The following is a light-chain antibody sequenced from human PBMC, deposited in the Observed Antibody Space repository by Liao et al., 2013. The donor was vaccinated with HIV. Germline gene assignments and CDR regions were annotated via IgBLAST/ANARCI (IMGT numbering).Light chain of an antibody. CDR1: NVGDKH. CDR2: YDS. Sequence: SYELTQPPSMSVSPGQTARIICSGDNVGDKHVSWHQQRPGQSPVVVIFYDSVRPSGIPERFSGSNSGNTATLTISGTQTLDEADYYCQTWDSSNMIFGGGTKLTVL. V-gene: IGLV3-1*01. CDR3: QTWDSSNMI. J-gene: IGLJ2*01.